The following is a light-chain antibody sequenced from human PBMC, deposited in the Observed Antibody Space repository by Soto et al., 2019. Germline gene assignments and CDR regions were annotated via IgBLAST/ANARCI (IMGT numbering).Light chain of an antibody. CDR3: SSYRYGATLV. Sequence: QSALTQPPSASGSPGQSVAISCTGTSSDVGGYNYVSWYQQHPGKAPKLMIYEVSNRPSGVSNRFSASKSGNTASLTISGLQAEDEADYFCSSYRYGATLVFGGGTKLTVL. V-gene: IGLV2-14*01. CDR1: SSDVGGYNY. CDR2: EVS. J-gene: IGLJ2*01.